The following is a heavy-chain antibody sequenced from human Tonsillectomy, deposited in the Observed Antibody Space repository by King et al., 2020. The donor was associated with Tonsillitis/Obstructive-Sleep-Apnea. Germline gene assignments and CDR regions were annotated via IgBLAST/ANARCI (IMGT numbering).Heavy chain of an antibody. CDR3: AKPKYHGARKNYYYYYMDV. Sequence: VQLVESGGGLVQPGGSLRLSCAASGFTFSSYAMSWVRQAPGKGLEWVSAISGSGGSTYYADSVKGRFTISRDNSKNTLYLQMNSLRAEDTAVYYCAKPKYHGARKNYYYYYMDVWGKGTTVTVSS. J-gene: IGHJ6*03. CDR1: GFTFSSYA. CDR2: ISGSGGST. V-gene: IGHV3-23*04. D-gene: IGHD2-2*01.